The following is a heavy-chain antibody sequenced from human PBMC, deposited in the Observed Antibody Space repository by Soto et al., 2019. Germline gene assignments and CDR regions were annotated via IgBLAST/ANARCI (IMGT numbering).Heavy chain of an antibody. CDR1: GFTFSNAW. Sequence: GGSLRLSCAASGFTFSNAWMSWVRQAPGKGLEWVGRIKSKTDGGTTDYAAPVKGRFTISRDDSKNTLYLQMNSLKTEDTAVYYCTTALTSGWYQDAFDIWGQGTMVTVSS. D-gene: IGHD6-19*01. CDR2: IKSKTDGGTT. V-gene: IGHV3-15*01. J-gene: IGHJ3*02. CDR3: TTALTSGWYQDAFDI.